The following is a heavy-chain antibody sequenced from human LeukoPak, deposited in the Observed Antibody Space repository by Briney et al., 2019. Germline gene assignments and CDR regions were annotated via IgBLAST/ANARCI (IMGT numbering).Heavy chain of an antibody. CDR1: GYTFTGYY. CDR3: ARDGLGTTTNFDY. D-gene: IGHD7-27*01. Sequence: ASVKVSCKASGYTFTGYYMHWVRQAPVQGLEWMGWINPNNGGTNYAQTLQGRVTMTRDTSISTAYIELSRLRSDDMAVYYCARDGLGTTTNFDYWGQGTLVTVSS. V-gene: IGHV1-2*02. J-gene: IGHJ4*02. CDR2: INPNNGGT.